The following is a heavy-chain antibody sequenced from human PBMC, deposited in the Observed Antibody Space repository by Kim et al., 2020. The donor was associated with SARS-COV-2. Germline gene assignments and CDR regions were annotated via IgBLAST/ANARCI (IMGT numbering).Heavy chain of an antibody. Sequence: SETLSLTCTVSGGSISSYYWSWIRQPPGKGLEWIGYIYYGGSTNYNPSLKSRVTISVDTSKNQFSLKLSSVTAADTAVYYCARVRIAMVPYDAFDIWGQG. V-gene: IGHV4-59*01. CDR3: ARVRIAMVPYDAFDI. CDR2: IYYGGST. CDR1: GGSISSYY. J-gene: IGHJ3*02. D-gene: IGHD3-10*01.